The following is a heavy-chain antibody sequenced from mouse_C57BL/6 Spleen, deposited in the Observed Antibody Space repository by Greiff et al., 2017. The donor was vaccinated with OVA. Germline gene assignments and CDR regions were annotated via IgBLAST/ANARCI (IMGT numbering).Heavy chain of an antibody. CDR3: ARMIRSAWFAY. D-gene: IGHD2-4*01. V-gene: IGHV1-61*01. J-gene: IGHJ3*01. CDR2: IYPSDSET. CDR1: GYTFTSYW. Sequence: QVQLQQPGAELVRPGSSVKLSCKASGYTFTSYWMDWVKQRPGQGLEWIGNIYPSDSETHYNQKFKDKATLTVDKSSSTAYMQLSSLTSEDSAVYYCARMIRSAWFAYWGQGTLVTVSA.